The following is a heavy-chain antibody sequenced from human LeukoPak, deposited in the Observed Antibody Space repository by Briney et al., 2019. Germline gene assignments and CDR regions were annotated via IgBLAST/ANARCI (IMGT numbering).Heavy chain of an antibody. Sequence: PRGAPRLSCAASGFTFYEHVMRWGRQVPRKSLEWDAGIRLYSDNIVYADSVKGRFTISRDNAKDSLYLQMNSLRAEDMALYFCLKDISANYDHSSGYLDYWGQGTLVTVSS. D-gene: IGHD3-22*01. J-gene: IGHJ4*02. CDR1: GFTFYEHV. CDR2: IRLYSDNI. CDR3: LKDISANYDHSSGYLDY. V-gene: IGHV3-9*03.